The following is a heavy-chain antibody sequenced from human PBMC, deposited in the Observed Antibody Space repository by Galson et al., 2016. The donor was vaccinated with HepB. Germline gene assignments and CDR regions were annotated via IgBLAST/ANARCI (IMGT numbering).Heavy chain of an antibody. D-gene: IGHD5-18*01. CDR3: AKDETRGVQLWPHYYYGMNV. CDR2: ISHDGINA. Sequence: SLRLSCAASGFIFNSHTMHWVRQETPGKGLEWVASISHDGINAKYADSGRGRFTISRDNSKNTLHLQMTSLGAGDTAVYYCAKDETRGVQLWPHYYYGMNVWGKGTTVIVSS. J-gene: IGHJ6*04. V-gene: IGHV3-30*18. CDR1: GFIFNSHT.